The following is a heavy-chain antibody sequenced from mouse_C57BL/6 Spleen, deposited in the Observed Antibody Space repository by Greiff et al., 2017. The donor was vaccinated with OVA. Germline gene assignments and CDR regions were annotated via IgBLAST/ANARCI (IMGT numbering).Heavy chain of an antibody. CDR2: IDPSDSYT. CDR3: ARGNYYDYGG. CDR1: GYTFTSYW. Sequence: VQLQQPGAELVRPGTSVKLSCKASGYTFTSYWMHWVKQRPGQGLEWIGVIDPSDSYTNYNQKFKGKATLTVDTSSSTAYMQLSSLTSEDSAVYYCARGNYYDYGGWGQGTTLTVSS. J-gene: IGHJ2*01. V-gene: IGHV1-59*01. D-gene: IGHD2-4*01.